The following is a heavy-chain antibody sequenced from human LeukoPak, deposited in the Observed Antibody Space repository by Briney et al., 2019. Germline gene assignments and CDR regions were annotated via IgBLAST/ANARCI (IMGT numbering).Heavy chain of an antibody. CDR2: IYYSGRN. D-gene: IGHD2-2*01. Sequence: SETLSLTCTVSGGSISSSSYYWGWIRQPPGKGLEWIGSIYYSGRNYYNPSLKSRVTISVDAFKNQFSLKLSSVTAADTAVYYCARHDRCSSTSCSLYYFDSWGQGTLVTVSS. V-gene: IGHV4-39*01. CDR3: ARHDRCSSTSCSLYYFDS. J-gene: IGHJ4*02. CDR1: GGSISSSSYY.